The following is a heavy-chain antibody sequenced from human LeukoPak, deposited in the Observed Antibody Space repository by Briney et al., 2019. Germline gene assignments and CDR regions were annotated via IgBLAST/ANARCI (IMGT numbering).Heavy chain of an antibody. CDR1: GFSFKDYN. Sequence: AGGFLRLSCAASGFSFKDYNMHWVRQAPGKGLEWVAVITYDGSNKYYTDSVKGRFTISRDNSKSTLYLQMNSLRAEDTAVYYCAKVRWDNSGWYYLDYWGQGTLVTVSS. CDR2: ITYDGSNK. CDR3: AKVRWDNSGWYYLDY. V-gene: IGHV3-30*18. J-gene: IGHJ4*02. D-gene: IGHD6-19*01.